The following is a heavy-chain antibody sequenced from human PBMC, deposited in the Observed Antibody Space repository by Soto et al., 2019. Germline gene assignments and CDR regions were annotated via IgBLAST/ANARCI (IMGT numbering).Heavy chain of an antibody. D-gene: IGHD3-3*01. CDR2: ISSSGSSK. V-gene: IGHV3-23*01. Sequence: GGSLRLSCVASGFTISNYVMRWVRQAPGKGLEWVSSISSSGSSKYHADSVMGRFTISRDNSKNTIYLQMNSLRAEDTAVYYCAKDRDVGYSEFWSGSPFDHWGQGALVTVSS. J-gene: IGHJ4*02. CDR1: GFTISNYV. CDR3: AKDRDVGYSEFWSGSPFDH.